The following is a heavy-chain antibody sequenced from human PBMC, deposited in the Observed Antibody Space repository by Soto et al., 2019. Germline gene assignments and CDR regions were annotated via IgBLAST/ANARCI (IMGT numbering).Heavy chain of an antibody. Sequence: GGSLRLSCAASGFTFSSYAMSWVRQAPGKGLEWVSAISGSGGSTYYADSVKGRFTISTDNSKNTLYLQMNSLRSEDTAVYYCAKDRSSIAALHDAFDIWGQGTMVTVSS. CDR3: AKDRSSIAALHDAFDI. V-gene: IGHV3-23*01. J-gene: IGHJ3*02. CDR1: GFTFSSYA. CDR2: ISGSGGST. D-gene: IGHD6-6*01.